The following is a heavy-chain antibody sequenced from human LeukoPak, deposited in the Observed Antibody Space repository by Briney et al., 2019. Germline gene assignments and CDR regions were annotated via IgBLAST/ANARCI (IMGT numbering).Heavy chain of an antibody. D-gene: IGHD3-22*01. J-gene: IGHJ4*02. CDR1: GFTFDNYG. Sequence: GGSLRLSCADSGFTFDNYGINWVRQAPGKGLEWVSRIHWNGGRTGYADSVKGRFTISRDNAKNSLYLQMNSLRVEDTALYYCARESYDSSGYYVGWSRGTLVTVSS. V-gene: IGHV3-20*04. CDR2: IHWNGGRT. CDR3: ARESYDSSGYYVG.